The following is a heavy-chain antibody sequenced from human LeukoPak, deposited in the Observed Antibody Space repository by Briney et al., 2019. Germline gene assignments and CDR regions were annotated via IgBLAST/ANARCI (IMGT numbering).Heavy chain of an antibody. D-gene: IGHD5-12*01. CDR3: AGALATGAFDI. CDR2: IYYSGST. CDR1: GGSISNYY. Sequence: PSETLSLTCTVSGGSISNYYWSWIRQPPGKGLEWIGYIYYSGSTNYNPSLKSRVTISVDTSKNQFSLKLSSVTAADTAVYYCAGALATGAFDIWGQGTMVTVSS. J-gene: IGHJ3*02. V-gene: IGHV4-59*01.